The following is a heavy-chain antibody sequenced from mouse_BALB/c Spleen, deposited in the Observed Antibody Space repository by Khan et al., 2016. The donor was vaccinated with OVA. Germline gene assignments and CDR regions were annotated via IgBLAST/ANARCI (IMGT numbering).Heavy chain of an antibody. D-gene: IGHD1-3*01. J-gene: IGHJ2*01. CDR1: GYTFINYW. CDR3: AKSGLRWDFDY. CDR2: INPSTGYT. V-gene: IGHV1-7*01. Sequence: QVQLQQSGAELAKPGASVKMSCKASGYTFINYWILWVKQRPGQGLEWIGYINPSTGYTEYNQNFKDKATLTADKSSRTAYMQLSSLTSEDSAVYYCAKSGLRWDFDYWGQGTTLTVSS.